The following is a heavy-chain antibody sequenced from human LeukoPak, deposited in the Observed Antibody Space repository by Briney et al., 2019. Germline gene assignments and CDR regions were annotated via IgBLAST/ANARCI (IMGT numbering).Heavy chain of an antibody. CDR1: GGSISSYY. CDR3: ARVRGAYCSGGSCYTPYDAFDI. J-gene: IGHJ3*02. Sequence: SETLSLTCSVSGGSISSYYWSWLRQPPGKGREWVGYIYYIGSTNFNPSLRSRVTISIDMSKNQFSLKLSSVTAADTAVYYCARVRGAYCSGGSCYTPYDAFDIWGQGTMVTVSS. D-gene: IGHD2-15*01. CDR2: IYYIGST. V-gene: IGHV4-59*01.